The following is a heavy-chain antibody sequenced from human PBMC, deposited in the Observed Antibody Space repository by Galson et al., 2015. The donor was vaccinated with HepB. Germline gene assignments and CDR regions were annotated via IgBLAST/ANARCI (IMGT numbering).Heavy chain of an antibody. V-gene: IGHV3-23*01. CDR1: GFTFSSYA. CDR2: ISGSGGST. Sequence: SLRLSCAASGFTFSSYAMSWVRQAPGKGLEWVSAISGSGGSTYYADSVKGRFTISRDNSKNTLYLQMNSLRAEDTAVYYCANSPPYYYDSSGYYRGIWGQGTLVTVSS. J-gene: IGHJ4*02. D-gene: IGHD3-22*01. CDR3: ANSPPYYYDSSGYYRGI.